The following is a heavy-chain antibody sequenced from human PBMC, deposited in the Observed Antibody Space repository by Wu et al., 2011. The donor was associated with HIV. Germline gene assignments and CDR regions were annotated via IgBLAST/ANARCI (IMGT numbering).Heavy chain of an antibody. J-gene: IGHJ6*03. V-gene: IGHV1-69*06. CDR1: GGTFSSYV. D-gene: IGHD4-17*01. CDR3: ARAGEEYSFYYMDV. Sequence: QVQLVQSGAEMKKPGASVKVSCKASGGTFSSYVINWVRQAPGQGLEWMGRIIPMFGTTNYAQKFQGRVTITADTSTSTAYMELTSLRYEDTAVYYCARAGEEYSFYYMDVWGKGTTVTVSS. CDR2: IIPMFGTT.